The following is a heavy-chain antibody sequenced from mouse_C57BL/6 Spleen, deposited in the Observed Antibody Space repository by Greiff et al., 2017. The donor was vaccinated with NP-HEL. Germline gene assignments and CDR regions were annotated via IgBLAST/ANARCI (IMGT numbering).Heavy chain of an antibody. CDR1: GYTFTDYY. Sequence: SGYTFTDYYMNWVKQSHGKSLEWIGDINPNNGGTSYNQKFKGKATLTVDKSSSTAYMELRSLTSEDSAVYYCARKTYYSNYEYFDVWGTGTTVTVSS. J-gene: IGHJ1*03. CDR2: INPNNGGT. CDR3: ARKTYYSNYEYFDV. D-gene: IGHD2-5*01. V-gene: IGHV1-26*01.